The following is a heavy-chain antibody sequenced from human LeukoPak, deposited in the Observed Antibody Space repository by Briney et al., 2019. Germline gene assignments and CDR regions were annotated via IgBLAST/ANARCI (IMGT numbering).Heavy chain of an antibody. D-gene: IGHD5-24*01. Sequence: SETLSLTCTVTGGSINSYYWSWIRQPPGKGLEWIGYIYYSGSTNYNPSLKSRVTISVDTSKNQSSLKLSSVTAADTAVYYCARVGGPRWLQSPFYFDYWGQGTLVTVSS. CDR2: IYYSGST. V-gene: IGHV4-59*01. CDR3: ARVGGPRWLQSPFYFDY. CDR1: GGSINSYY. J-gene: IGHJ4*02.